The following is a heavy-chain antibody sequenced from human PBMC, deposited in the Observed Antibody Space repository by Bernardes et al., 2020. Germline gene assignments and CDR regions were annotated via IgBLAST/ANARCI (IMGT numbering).Heavy chain of an antibody. D-gene: IGHD3-10*01. J-gene: IGHJ3*02. CDR2: ISSSSTI. CDR3: ARDMGMVRDEKVDDAFDI. CDR1: GFTFSSYS. Sequence: GGSLRLSCAASGFTFSSYSMNWVRQAPGKGLEWVSYISSSSTIYYTDSVKGRFTISRDNAKNSLYLQMNSLRAEDTAVYYCARDMGMVRDEKVDDAFDIWGQGTMVTVSS. V-gene: IGHV3-48*01.